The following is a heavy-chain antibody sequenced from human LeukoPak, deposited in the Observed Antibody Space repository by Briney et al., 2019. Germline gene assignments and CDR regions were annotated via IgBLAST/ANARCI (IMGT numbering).Heavy chain of an antibody. V-gene: IGHV3-23*01. CDR3: ATEPDIVVVPAANGEDSIEYSSSSVDC. J-gene: IGHJ4*02. Sequence: GGSLRLSCAASGFTFSSYAMSWVRQAPGKGLEWVSASSGSGGSTYYADSVKGRFTNTRDNSKNTLYLQMNSLRAEDTAVYYCATEPDIVVVPAANGEDSIEYSSSSVDCWGQGTLVTVSS. CDR2: SSGSGGST. D-gene: IGHD2-2*01. CDR1: GFTFSSYA.